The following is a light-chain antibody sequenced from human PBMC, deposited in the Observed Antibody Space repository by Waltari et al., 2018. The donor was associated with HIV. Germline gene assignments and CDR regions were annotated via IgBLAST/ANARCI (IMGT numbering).Light chain of an antibody. CDR2: GAS. CDR3: HQYSTSAIT. V-gene: IGKV3-20*01. Sequence: DIVLTQSPGTLSLSPGERATLSCRASQTLNSNYLAWDQQKPGQAPRLVIHGASTRATGIPDRFSGRGSGTDFTLSINRLEPEDSAVYYCHQYSTSAITFGQGTRLEIK. J-gene: IGKJ5*01. CDR1: QTLNSNY.